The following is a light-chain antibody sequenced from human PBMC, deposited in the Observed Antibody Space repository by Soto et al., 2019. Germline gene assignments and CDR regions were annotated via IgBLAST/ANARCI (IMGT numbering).Light chain of an antibody. CDR3: QQYKGWPKT. Sequence: ETVVTQSPATLSLSPGEGAVLSCRASQSVRSYLAWYQQRPGQAPRLLIYGASTRATGIPTRFSGSGSGTEFTLTIGSLQSEDSAVYYCQQYKGWPKTFGQGTKVEI. CDR1: QSVRSY. CDR2: GAS. V-gene: IGKV3-15*01. J-gene: IGKJ1*01.